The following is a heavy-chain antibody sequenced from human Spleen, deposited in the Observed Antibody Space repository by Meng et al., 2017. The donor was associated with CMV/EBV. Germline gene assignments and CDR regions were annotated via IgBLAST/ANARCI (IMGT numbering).Heavy chain of an antibody. CDR2: IHYSGST. J-gene: IGHJ3*01. CDR1: GGSVSSGSYY. CDR3: ARGGASGGNNPFDL. Sequence: SETLSLTCTVSGGSVSSGSYYWSWIRQPPGKGLEWIGYIHYSGSTNYNPSLNSRVTISPDTSKNQFSLKVRSVTAADTAVYYCARGGASGGNNPFDLWGPGTMVTVSS. V-gene: IGHV4-61*01. D-gene: IGHD1-26*01.